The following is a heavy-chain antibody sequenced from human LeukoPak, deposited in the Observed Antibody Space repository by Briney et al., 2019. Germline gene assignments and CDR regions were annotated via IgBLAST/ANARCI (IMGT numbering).Heavy chain of an antibody. CDR1: GGTFSSYA. CDR3: ARWVAATPYYFDC. J-gene: IGHJ4*02. V-gene: IGHV1-69*04. CDR2: IIPILGIA. D-gene: IGHD2-15*01. Sequence: ASVKVSCKASGGTFSSYAISWVRQAPGQGLEWMGRIIPILGIANYAQKFQGRVTITADKSTSTAYMELSSLRSEGTAVYYCARWVAATPYYFDCWGQGTLVTVSS.